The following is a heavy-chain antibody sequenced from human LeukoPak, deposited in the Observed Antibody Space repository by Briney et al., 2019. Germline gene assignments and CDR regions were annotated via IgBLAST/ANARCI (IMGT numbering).Heavy chain of an antibody. Sequence: TPSETLSLTCTVSGASISTGSYYWSWIRQPAGKGLEWVGRIYTSGSTNYNPSLKSRVTISVDTSKNQFSLKLSSVTAADTAVYYCARHLSRGFDPWGQGTLVTVSS. CDR2: IYTSGST. CDR3: ARHLSRGFDP. V-gene: IGHV4-61*02. J-gene: IGHJ5*02. D-gene: IGHD6-13*01. CDR1: GASISTGSYY.